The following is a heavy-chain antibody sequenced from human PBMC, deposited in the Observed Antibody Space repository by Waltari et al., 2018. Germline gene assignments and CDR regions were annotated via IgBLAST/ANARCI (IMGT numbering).Heavy chain of an antibody. CDR1: GYSFTSYW. V-gene: IGHV5-51*03. CDR3: ARRGISSGWYGNWFDP. CDR2: IYPGDSDT. J-gene: IGHJ5*02. Sequence: EVQLVQSGAEVKKPGESLKISCKGSGYSFTSYWIGWVRQMPGKGLEGMGIIYPGDSDTRDSPSCQGQVTISADKSSSTAYRQWSSLKASDTAMYYWARRGISSGWYGNWFDPWGQGTLVTVSS. D-gene: IGHD6-19*01.